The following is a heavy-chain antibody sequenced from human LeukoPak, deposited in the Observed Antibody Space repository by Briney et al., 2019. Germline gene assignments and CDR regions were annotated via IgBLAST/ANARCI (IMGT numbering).Heavy chain of an antibody. V-gene: IGHV1-18*04. J-gene: IGHJ4*02. CDR3: ARRAGAYSHPYDY. Sequence: ASVKVSCKASGYTFNTYGITWVRQAPGQGLEWMGWISPYNGDTHYAQKFQDRVTMTTDTSTSTAYMDLRSLGFDDTAVYYCARRAGAYSHPYDYWGQGTLVTVSS. CDR2: ISPYNGDT. CDR1: GYTFNTYG. D-gene: IGHD4/OR15-4a*01.